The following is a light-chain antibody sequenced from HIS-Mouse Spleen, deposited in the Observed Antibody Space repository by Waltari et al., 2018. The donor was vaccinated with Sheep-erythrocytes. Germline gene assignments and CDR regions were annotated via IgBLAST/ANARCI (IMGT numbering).Light chain of an antibody. CDR1: KLGDKY. CDR3: QAWDSSIVV. Sequence: SSELTQPPSVSVSPGQTASITCSGDKLGDKYACWYQQKPGQSPVLVIYQDTKRPEGSPKRFSGSNSGNTATLTISGTQAMDEADYYCQAWDSSIVVFGGGTKLTVL. V-gene: IGLV3-1*01. CDR2: QDT. J-gene: IGLJ2*01.